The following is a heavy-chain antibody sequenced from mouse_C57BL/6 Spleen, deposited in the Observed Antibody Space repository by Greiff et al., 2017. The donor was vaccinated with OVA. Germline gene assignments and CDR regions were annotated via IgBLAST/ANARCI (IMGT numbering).Heavy chain of an antibody. CDR3: ARAAQATDYFDY. V-gene: IGHV1-55*01. D-gene: IGHD3-2*02. J-gene: IGHJ2*01. Sequence: QVQLQQPGAELVKPGASVKMSCKASGYTFTSYWITWVKQRPGQGLEWIGDIYPGSGSTNYNEKFKSKATLTVDTSSSTAYMQLSSLTSEDSAVDYCARAAQATDYFDYWGQGTTLTVSS. CDR2: IYPGSGST. CDR1: GYTFTSYW.